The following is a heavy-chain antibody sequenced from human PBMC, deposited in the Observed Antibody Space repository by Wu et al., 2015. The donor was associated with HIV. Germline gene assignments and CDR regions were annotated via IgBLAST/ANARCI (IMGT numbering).Heavy chain of an antibody. V-gene: IGHV1-2*02. CDR1: GYTFTGYY. CDR3: ARGRSSYQLLYRSLVYFQH. D-gene: IGHD2-2*02. Sequence: QVQLVQSGAEVKKPGASVKVSCKASGYTFTGYYMHWVRQAPGQGLEWMGWINPNSGGTNYAQKFQGRVTMTRDTSISTAYMELSRLRSDDTAVYYCARGRSSYQLLYRSLVYFQHWGQGTLVTVSS. J-gene: IGHJ1*01. CDR2: INPNSGGT.